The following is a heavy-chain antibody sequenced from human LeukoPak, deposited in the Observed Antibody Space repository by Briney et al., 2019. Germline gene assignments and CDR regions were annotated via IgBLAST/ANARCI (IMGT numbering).Heavy chain of an antibody. V-gene: IGHV1-69*05. D-gene: IGHD3-22*01. CDR2: IIPIFGTA. CDR1: GGTFSSYA. J-gene: IGHJ4*02. Sequence: ASVKVSCKASGGTFSSYAISWVRQAPGQGLEWMGGIIPIFGTANYAQKFQGRVTITTDESTSTAYMELSSLRSEDTAVYYCATRSEDYYDSSGYSIFDYWGQGTLVTVSS. CDR3: ATRSEDYYDSSGYSIFDY.